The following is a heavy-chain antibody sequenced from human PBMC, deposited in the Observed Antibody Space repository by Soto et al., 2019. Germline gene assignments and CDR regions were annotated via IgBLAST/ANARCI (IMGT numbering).Heavy chain of an antibody. J-gene: IGHJ2*01. Sequence: EVQLMESGGGLIQPGGSLRLSCAASGFTVTNKYMTWVRQAPGKGLEWVSVIYSGGSTSYADSVKGRFTISRDNSKNILYLQMXSLRAXXTAVYYCAXXXXXXXGXXFDLWGRGTLVTVSS. CDR1: GFTVTNKY. V-gene: IGHV3-53*01. CDR2: IYSGGST. CDR3: AXXXXXXXGXXFDL.